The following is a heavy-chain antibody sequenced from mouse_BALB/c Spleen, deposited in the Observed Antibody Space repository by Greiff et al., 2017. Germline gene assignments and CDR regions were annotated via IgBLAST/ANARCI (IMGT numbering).Heavy chain of an antibody. V-gene: IGHV1S56*01. CDR3: ARGGYYRYDEAWFAY. J-gene: IGHJ3*01. Sequence: QVQLQQSGPELVKPGASVKMSCKASGYTFTSYYIHWVKQRPGQGLEWIGWIYPGDGSTKYNEKFKGKTTLTADKSSSTAYMLLSSLTSEDSAIYFCARGGYYRYDEAWFAYWGQGTLVTVSA. D-gene: IGHD2-14*01. CDR2: IYPGDGST. CDR1: GYTFTSYY.